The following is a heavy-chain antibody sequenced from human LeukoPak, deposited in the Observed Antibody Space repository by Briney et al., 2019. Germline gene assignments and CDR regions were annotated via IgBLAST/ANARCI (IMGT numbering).Heavy chain of an antibody. J-gene: IGHJ4*02. V-gene: IGHV3-7*01. CDR2: IKKTGSET. D-gene: IGHD2-15*01. CDR1: GFTFSHFW. CDR3: AREDGYCSGGNCYSYFDS. Sequence: GGSLRLSCAASGFTFSHFWMSWVRQAPGKGLEWVAYIKKTGSETYYVDSVKGRFTITRDNTRSSLFLQMYSLRAEDTAVYLCAREDGYCSGGNCYSYFDSWGQGTLVTASS.